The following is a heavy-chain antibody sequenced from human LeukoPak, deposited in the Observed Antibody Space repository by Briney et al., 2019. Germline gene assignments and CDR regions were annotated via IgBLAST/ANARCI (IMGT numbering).Heavy chain of an antibody. J-gene: IGHJ4*02. V-gene: IGHV3-74*01. D-gene: IGHD6-19*01. CDR1: GFTFSSYW. Sequence: GGSLRLSCAVSGFTFSSYWMHWVRQAPGKGLVWVSRINNDGSTTAYADSVKGRFTISRDNTKNTLYLQMNSLRAEDTAVYYCARTYSSFDYWGQGTLVTVSS. CDR3: ARTYSSFDY. CDR2: INNDGSTT.